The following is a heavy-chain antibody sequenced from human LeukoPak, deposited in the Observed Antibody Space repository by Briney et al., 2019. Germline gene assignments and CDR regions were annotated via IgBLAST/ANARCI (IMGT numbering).Heavy chain of an antibody. V-gene: IGHV1-69*05. D-gene: IGHD5-24*01. CDR3: ARGISLSKRWLHFSYFDY. CDR2: IIPIFGTA. CDR1: GGTFRSYA. J-gene: IGHJ4*02. Sequence: ASVTVSCKASGGTFRSYAISWVRQAPGQGLEWMGGIIPIFGTANYAQTFQGRVTITTDESTSTAYMQLSSLRSEDTAVYYCARGISLSKRWLHFSYFDYWGQGTLVTVSS.